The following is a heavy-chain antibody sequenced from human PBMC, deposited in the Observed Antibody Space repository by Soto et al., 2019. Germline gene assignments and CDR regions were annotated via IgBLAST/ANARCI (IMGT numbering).Heavy chain of an antibody. Sequence: QVQLQESGPGLVKPSETLSFTCTVSGGSISSYYWSWIRQPPGKGLEWIGYIYYSGSTNYNPSLKSRVTISVDTSKNQFSLKLSSVTAADTAVYYCARGKKQLGYYYYYMDVWGKGTTVTVSS. D-gene: IGHD6-13*01. J-gene: IGHJ6*03. CDR2: IYYSGST. CDR1: GGSISSYY. CDR3: ARGKKQLGYYYYYMDV. V-gene: IGHV4-59*01.